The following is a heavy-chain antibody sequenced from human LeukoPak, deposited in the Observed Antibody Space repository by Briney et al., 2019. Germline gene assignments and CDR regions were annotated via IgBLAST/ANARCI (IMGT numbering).Heavy chain of an antibody. J-gene: IGHJ4*02. CDR1: GFTFSSYS. V-gene: IGHV3-30*02. CDR2: IGNDGSNK. D-gene: IGHD3-22*01. Sequence: GGSLRLSCAASGFTFSSYSMNWVRQAPGKGLEWVAFIGNDGSNKYYADSVKGRFTISRDNSKNTLYLQMNSLRAEDTAVYYCAKDLRYYDSSGYNWGQGTLVTVSS. CDR3: AKDLRYYDSSGYN.